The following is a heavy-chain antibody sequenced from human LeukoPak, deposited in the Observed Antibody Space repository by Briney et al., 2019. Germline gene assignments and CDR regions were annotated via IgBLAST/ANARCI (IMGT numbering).Heavy chain of an antibody. D-gene: IGHD2-2*01. CDR2: ISGNGDSA. CDR3: VKAHYCGSTSCYAFDI. V-gene: IGHV3-23*01. CDR1: GFTFTNYA. J-gene: IGHJ3*02. Sequence: GGSLRLSCAASGFTFTNYAMSWVRQAPGKGLEWVSAISGNGDSAYYADSVKGRFTISRDSSKNTLYLQMNSLRAEDTAVYYCVKAHYCGSTSCYAFDIWGQGTMVTVSS.